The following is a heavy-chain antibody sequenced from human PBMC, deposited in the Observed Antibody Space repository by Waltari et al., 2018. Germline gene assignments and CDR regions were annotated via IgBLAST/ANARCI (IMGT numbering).Heavy chain of an antibody. CDR1: GFTFSSYD. J-gene: IGHJ3*02. CDR2: ISGSGGST. CDR3: AKDLDCSGGSCYRISDAFDI. V-gene: IGHV3-23*01. D-gene: IGHD2-15*01. Sequence: EVQLLESGGGLVQPGGSLSLSGAASGFTFSSYDMSWVRQAPGKGLAWVSAISGSGGSTYYADSVKGRFTISRDNSKNTLYLQMNSLRAEDTAVYYCAKDLDCSGGSCYRISDAFDIWGQGTMVTVSS.